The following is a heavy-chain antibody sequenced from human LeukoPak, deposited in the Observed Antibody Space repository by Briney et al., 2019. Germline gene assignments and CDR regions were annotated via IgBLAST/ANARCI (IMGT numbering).Heavy chain of an antibody. V-gene: IGHV3-33*06. Sequence: GGSLRLSCAASGFTFSSYGMHWVRQAPGKGLEWVAVIWYDGSNKYYADSVKGRFTISRDNSKNTLYLQMDSLRAEDTAVYYCAKDYYDSSGLYYFDYWGQGTLVTVPS. CDR2: IWYDGSNK. CDR1: GFTFSSYG. CDR3: AKDYYDSSGLYYFDY. J-gene: IGHJ4*02. D-gene: IGHD3-22*01.